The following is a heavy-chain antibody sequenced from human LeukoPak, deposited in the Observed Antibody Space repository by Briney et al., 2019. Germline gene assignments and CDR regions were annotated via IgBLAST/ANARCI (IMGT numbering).Heavy chain of an antibody. D-gene: IGHD1-26*01. J-gene: IGHJ4*02. CDR1: GLIFSNYA. V-gene: IGHV3-23*01. CDR2: ISGRGGST. CDR3: AKEKLGHSGSQVDY. Sequence: GGSLRLSCEASGLIFSNYAMSWVRQAAGRGLEWVSGISGRGGSTHYAGSVEGRFTICRDNCEKTVHLQMNSLRAEDPAVYYCAKEKLGHSGSQVDYWGQGILVTVSS.